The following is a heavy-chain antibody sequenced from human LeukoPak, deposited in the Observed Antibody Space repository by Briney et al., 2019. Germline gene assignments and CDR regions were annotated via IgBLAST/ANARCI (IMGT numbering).Heavy chain of an antibody. CDR1: GFTFSSYE. V-gene: IGHV3-66*01. D-gene: IGHD1-26*01. J-gene: IGHJ4*02. CDR2: IYSAGNT. Sequence: GGSLRLSCAASGFTFSSYEMNWVRQAPGKGLEWVSVIYSAGNTYYADSLKGRFTISRDNSKNTVYLQMNSLRAEDTAVYYCARERDSGSSPPYCFDYWGQGTLVTVSS. CDR3: ARERDSGSSPPYCFDY.